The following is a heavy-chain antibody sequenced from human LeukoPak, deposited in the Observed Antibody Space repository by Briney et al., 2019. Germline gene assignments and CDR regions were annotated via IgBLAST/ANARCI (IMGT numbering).Heavy chain of an antibody. Sequence: PGGSLRLSCAASAFTVSSCTSHWVRQAPGKGLEWAAVQDGNNKYYTDSVKGRFTIARDNSKNTLYLQMNSLRAEDTAVYYCARDDRGYSGYHFDHWGQGTLVTVSS. D-gene: IGHD5-12*01. CDR3: ARDDRGYSGYHFDH. V-gene: IGHV3-30-3*01. CDR1: AFTVSSCT. CDR2: QDGNNK. J-gene: IGHJ4*02.